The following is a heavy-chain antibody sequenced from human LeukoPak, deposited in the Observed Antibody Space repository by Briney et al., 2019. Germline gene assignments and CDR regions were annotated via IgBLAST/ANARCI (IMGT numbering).Heavy chain of an antibody. Sequence: SETLPLTCTVSGGSVSSGSYYWSWIRQPPGKGLEWIGSIYYSGSTNYNPSLKSRVTISVDTSKNQFSLKLSSVTAADTAVYYCARSQYYDSSGYYVFYFDYWGQGTLVTVSS. V-gene: IGHV4-61*01. CDR1: GGSVSSGSYY. CDR2: IYYSGST. J-gene: IGHJ4*02. D-gene: IGHD3-22*01. CDR3: ARSQYYDSSGYYVFYFDY.